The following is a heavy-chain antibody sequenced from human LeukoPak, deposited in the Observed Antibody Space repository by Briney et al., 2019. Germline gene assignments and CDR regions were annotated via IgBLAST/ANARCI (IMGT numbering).Heavy chain of an antibody. CDR1: GFTFISYA. D-gene: IGHD2-2*01. CDR2: ISGSGGST. CDR3: AKEGHCSSTSCYVHGMDV. V-gene: IGHV3-23*01. Sequence: GGSLRLSCAASGFTFISYAMSWVRQAPGKGLEWVSAISGSGGSTYYADSVKGRFTISRDNSKNTLYLQMNSLRAEDTAVYYCAKEGHCSSTSCYVHGMDVWGQGTTVTVSS. J-gene: IGHJ6*02.